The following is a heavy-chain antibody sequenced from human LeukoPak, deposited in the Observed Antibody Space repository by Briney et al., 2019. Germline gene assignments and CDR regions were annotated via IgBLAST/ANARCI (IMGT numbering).Heavy chain of an antibody. CDR2: ISTHDVNT. Sequence: ASVKVSCKASGYTLTSSGISWVRQAPGQGLEWMGWISTHDVNTKYAQKLQGRVTLTTDTSTSTAYMELRSLRSDDTAVYYCATDLGYCSSTTCDTFDYWGQGTLVTVSS. CDR1: GYTLTSSG. J-gene: IGHJ4*02. V-gene: IGHV1-18*01. D-gene: IGHD2-2*01. CDR3: ATDLGYCSSTTCDTFDY.